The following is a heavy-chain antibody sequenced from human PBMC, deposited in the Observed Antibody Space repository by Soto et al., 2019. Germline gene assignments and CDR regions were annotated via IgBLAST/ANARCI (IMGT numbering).Heavy chain of an antibody. CDR3: AKDLSPMTIEMATPHY. D-gene: IGHD5-12*01. J-gene: IGHJ4*02. V-gene: IGHV3-30*18. Sequence: GGSLRLSCAASGFTFSSYGMHWVRQAPGKGLEWVAVISYDGSNKYYADSVKGRFTISRDNSKNTLYLQMNSLRAEDTAVYYCAKDLSPMTIEMATPHYWGQGTLVTVSS. CDR2: ISYDGSNK. CDR1: GFTFSSYG.